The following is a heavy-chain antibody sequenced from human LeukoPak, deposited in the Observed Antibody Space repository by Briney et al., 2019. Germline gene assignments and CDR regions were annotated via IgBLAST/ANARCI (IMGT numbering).Heavy chain of an antibody. V-gene: IGHV1-2*02. CDR2: INPNSGGT. D-gene: IGHD1-1*01. CDR3: ARAAHKLERRVPYYYYGMDV. CDR1: GYTFTGYY. Sequence: ASVKVSCKASGYTFTGYYMHWVRQAPGQGLEWMGWINPNSGGTNYAQKFQGRVTMTRNTSISTAYMELSSLRSEDTAVYYCARAAHKLERRVPYYYYGMDVWGQGTTVTVSS. J-gene: IGHJ6*02.